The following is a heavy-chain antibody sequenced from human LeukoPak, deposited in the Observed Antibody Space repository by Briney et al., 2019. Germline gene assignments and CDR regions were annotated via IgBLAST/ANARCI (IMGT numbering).Heavy chain of an antibody. J-gene: IGHJ4*02. CDR3: AKVGGVPAAMDDY. V-gene: IGHV3-23*01. CDR1: GFTFSNYA. D-gene: IGHD2-2*01. CDR2: ISGRADTT. Sequence: PGGSLRLSCAASGFTFSNYAMNWVRRAPGKGLEWVSVISGRADTTYYADSVKGRFTISRDNSKNTLYLQMNSLRAEDTAVYYCAKVGGVPAAMDDYWGQGTLVTVSS.